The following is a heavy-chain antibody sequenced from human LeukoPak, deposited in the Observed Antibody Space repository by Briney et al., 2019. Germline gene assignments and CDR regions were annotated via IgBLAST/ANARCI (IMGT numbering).Heavy chain of an antibody. V-gene: IGHV3-48*04. CDR1: GFTFSSYS. Sequence: GGSLRLSCTASGFTFSSYSMNWVRQAPGKGLEWVSYISSSGSTIYYADSVKGRFTISRDNAKNSLYLQMNSLRAEDTAVYYCARDSYDFWSGQNPYYFDYWGQGTLVTVSS. J-gene: IGHJ4*02. D-gene: IGHD3-3*01. CDR2: ISSSGSTI. CDR3: ARDSYDFWSGQNPYYFDY.